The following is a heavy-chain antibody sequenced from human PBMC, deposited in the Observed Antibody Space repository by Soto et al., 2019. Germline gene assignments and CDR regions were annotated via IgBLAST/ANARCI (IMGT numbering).Heavy chain of an antibody. V-gene: IGHV3-33*01. CDR1: GFTFSSYG. CDR3: ARGGYSYGYEGADYYYSYGMDV. CDR2: IWYDGSNK. J-gene: IGHJ6*02. D-gene: IGHD5-18*01. Sequence: PGGSLRLSCAASGFTFSSYGMHWVRQAPGKGLEWVAVIWYDGSNKYYADSVKGRFTISRDNSKNTLYLQMNSLRAEDTAVYYCARGGYSYGYEGADYYYSYGMDVWGQGATVTVSS.